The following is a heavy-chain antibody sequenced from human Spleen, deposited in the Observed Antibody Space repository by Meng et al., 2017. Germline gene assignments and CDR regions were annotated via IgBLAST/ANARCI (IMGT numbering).Heavy chain of an antibody. CDR3: AKGGGEQWWSYTFDI. V-gene: IGHV3-9*01. D-gene: IGHD2-15*01. J-gene: IGHJ3*02. CDR1: GFPFDDYA. Sequence: GGSLRLSCAASGFPFDDYAVHWVRQAPGKGLEWVSGISWNSGSIAYADSVKGRFTISRDNAKDSLYLQMNSLRVEDTALYYCAKGGGEQWWSYTFDIWGQGTMVTVSS. CDR2: ISWNSGSI.